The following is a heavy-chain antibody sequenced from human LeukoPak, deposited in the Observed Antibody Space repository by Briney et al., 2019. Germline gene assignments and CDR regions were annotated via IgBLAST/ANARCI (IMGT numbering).Heavy chain of an antibody. J-gene: IGHJ6*02. CDR3: ARCLTASYYYYGMDV. CDR2: ISSSGSTI. Sequence: PGGSLRLSCAASGFTFSNYAMHWVRQAPGKGLEWVSYISSSGSTIYYADSVKGRFTISRDNAKNSLYLQMNSLRAEDTAVYYCARCLTASYYYYGMDVWGQGTTVTVSS. V-gene: IGHV3-48*03. CDR1: GFTFSNYA. D-gene: IGHD5-18*01.